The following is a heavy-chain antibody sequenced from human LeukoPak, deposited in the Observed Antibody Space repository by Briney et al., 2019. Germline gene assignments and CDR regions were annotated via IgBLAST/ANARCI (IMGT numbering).Heavy chain of an antibody. Sequence: GGSLRLSCAASGFTFSSYAMSWVRQAPGKGLEWVSAISDSGGSTYYADSVKGRFTISRDNSKNTLYLQMNNLRAEDTAVYYCAKDPGSYYGEYFQHWGQGTLVTVSS. J-gene: IGHJ1*01. CDR3: AKDPGSYYGEYFQH. CDR2: ISDSGGST. D-gene: IGHD1-26*01. CDR1: GFTFSSYA. V-gene: IGHV3-23*01.